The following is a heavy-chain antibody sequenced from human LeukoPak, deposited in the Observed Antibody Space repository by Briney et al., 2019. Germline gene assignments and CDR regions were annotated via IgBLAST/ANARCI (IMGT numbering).Heavy chain of an antibody. V-gene: IGHV3-74*01. D-gene: IGHD4-17*01. J-gene: IGHJ4*02. CDR3: ARLGARQILEY. CDR1: GFTFSNYM. CDR2: IKSDGITI. Sequence: QPGGSLRLSCAASGFTFSNYMMHWVRQAPGKGLVWVSRIKSDGITITYADSVKGRFTISRDNAKNSLYLQMNSLRAEDTAVYYCARLGARQILEYWGQGTLVTVSS.